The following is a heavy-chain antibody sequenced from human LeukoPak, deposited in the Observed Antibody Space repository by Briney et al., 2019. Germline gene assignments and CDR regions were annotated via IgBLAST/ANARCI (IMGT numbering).Heavy chain of an antibody. V-gene: IGHV3-11*04. J-gene: IGHJ4*02. Sequence: LSLTCAVYGGSSSDYYWSWIRQPPGKGLEWVSYISSSSSTIYYADSVKGRFTISRDNAKNSLYLQMNSLRAEDTAVYYCARVGWELLGYFDYWGQGTLVTVSS. D-gene: IGHD1-26*01. CDR3: ARVGWELLGYFDY. CDR1: GGSSSDYY. CDR2: ISSSSSTI.